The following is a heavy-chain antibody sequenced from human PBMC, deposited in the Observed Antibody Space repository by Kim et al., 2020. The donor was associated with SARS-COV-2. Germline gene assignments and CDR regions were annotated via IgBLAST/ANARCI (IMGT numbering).Heavy chain of an antibody. V-gene: IGHV3-7*03. CDR3: ARARALVRGAISGFDI. CDR1: GFTFSSSW. J-gene: IGHJ3*02. CDR2: IKEDGRTK. Sequence: GGSLRLSCAASGFTFSSSWMTWVRQAPGKGLEWVANIKEDGRTKYYVDSVKGRFTISRDNAQNSLYLQMNSLRTEDTAIYFCARARALVRGAISGFDIWGQGPTVTVSS. D-gene: IGHD3-10*01.